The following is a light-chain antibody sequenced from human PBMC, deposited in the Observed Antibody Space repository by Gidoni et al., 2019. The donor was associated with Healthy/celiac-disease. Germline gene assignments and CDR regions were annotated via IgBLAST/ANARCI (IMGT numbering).Light chain of an antibody. Sequence: QPVLTPPPSPSGPPGQRVTISCSGSSSNIGSNYVYWYQQLPGTAPKLLIYRNNQRPSGVPDRFSGSKSGTSASLAISGLRSEDEADYYCAAWDDSLSAVVFGGGTKLTVL. CDR3: AAWDDSLSAVV. J-gene: IGLJ2*01. CDR2: RNN. CDR1: SSNIGSNY. V-gene: IGLV1-47*01.